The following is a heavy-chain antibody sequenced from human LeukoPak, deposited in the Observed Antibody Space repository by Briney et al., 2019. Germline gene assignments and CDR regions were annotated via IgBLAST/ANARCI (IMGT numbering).Heavy chain of an antibody. J-gene: IGHJ4*02. CDR3: ARSRSGSVAGTSDY. CDR1: GFTFSRYA. V-gene: IGHV3-23*01. Sequence: GGSLRLSCAASGFTFSRYAMSWVRQAPGKGLEWVSSVSTDGDTYYTGSVKGRFTISRDVSRNTLFLQMISLRADDTALYYCARSRSGSVAGTSDYWGQGTLVIVSS. CDR2: VSTDGDT. D-gene: IGHD6-19*01.